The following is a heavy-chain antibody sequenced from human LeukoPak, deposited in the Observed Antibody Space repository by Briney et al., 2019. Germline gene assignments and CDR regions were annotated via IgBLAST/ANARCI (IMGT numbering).Heavy chain of an antibody. Sequence: PGGSLRLSCAASGFTFSSYSMNWVRQAPGKGLEWVSAISGSGGSTYYADSVKGRFTISRDNSKNTLYLQMNSMRAEDTAVYYCAKGGQQLDYWGQGTLVTVSS. CDR1: GFTFSSYS. D-gene: IGHD6-13*01. J-gene: IGHJ4*02. CDR3: AKGGQQLDY. V-gene: IGHV3-23*01. CDR2: ISGSGGST.